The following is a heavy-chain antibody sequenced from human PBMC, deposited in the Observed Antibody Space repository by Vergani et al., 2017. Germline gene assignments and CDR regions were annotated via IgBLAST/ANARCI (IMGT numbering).Heavy chain of an antibody. D-gene: IGHD3-10*01. CDR3: AKDIGSGSYKNFCYGMDV. CDR1: GFTFDDYA. J-gene: IGHJ6*02. Sequence: EVQLVESGGGLVQPGRSLRLSCAASGFTFDDYAMHWVRHAPGKGLEWVSGISWNSGSTGYADSVKGRFTISRDNAKNSLYLQMNSLRAEDTALYYCAKDIGSGSYKNFCYGMDVWGQGTTVTVSS. CDR2: ISWNSGST. V-gene: IGHV3-9*01.